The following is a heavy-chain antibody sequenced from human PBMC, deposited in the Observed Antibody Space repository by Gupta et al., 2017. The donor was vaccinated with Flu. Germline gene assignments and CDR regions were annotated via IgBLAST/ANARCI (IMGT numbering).Heavy chain of an antibody. D-gene: IGHD4-17*01. CDR1: GFTFSTYD. J-gene: IGHJ4*02. CDR2: IGTAGDT. CDR3: VRGLGAYYTAWGYFDL. Sequence: EVQLVESGGGLVQPGGSLRLSCAVSGFTFSTYDMHWVRQVAGKGLEWVSAIGTAGDTFYPDSVKGRFTISRENARDSLYLQMNSLRAGDSALYFCVRGLGAYYTAWGYFDLWGQGTLVTVSS. V-gene: IGHV3-13*01.